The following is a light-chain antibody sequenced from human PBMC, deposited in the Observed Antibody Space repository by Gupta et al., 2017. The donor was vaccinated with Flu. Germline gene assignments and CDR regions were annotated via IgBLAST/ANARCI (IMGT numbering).Light chain of an antibody. J-gene: IGKJ1*01. CDR2: KAS. V-gene: IGKV1-5*03. CDR3: QQYSTYWA. CDR1: QSISSW. Sequence: VGDRVTITCRASQSISSWLAWYQQKPGKAPKLLIYKASTLESGVPSRFSGSGSGTEFTLTISSLQPDDFATYYCQQYSTYWAFGQGTKVEVK.